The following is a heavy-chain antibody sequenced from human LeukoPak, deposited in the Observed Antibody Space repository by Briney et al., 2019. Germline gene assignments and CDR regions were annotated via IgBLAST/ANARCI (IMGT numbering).Heavy chain of an antibody. J-gene: IGHJ6*04. Sequence: GVSLRLSCVSSGFTIGTAWMSWVRQAPGKGLEWLGHIKSEGEGATTDYAAPAKGRFAISRDDSKNMIYLQMSSLKIDDTAIYYCIAHFPYFYGFDVWGKGTMVTVSS. V-gene: IGHV3-15*01. CDR3: IAHFPYFYGFDV. D-gene: IGHD3-3*02. CDR1: GFTIGTAW. CDR2: IKSEGEGATT.